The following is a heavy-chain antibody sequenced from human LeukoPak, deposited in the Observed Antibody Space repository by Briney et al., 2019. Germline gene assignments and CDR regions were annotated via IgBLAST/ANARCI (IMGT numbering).Heavy chain of an antibody. CDR3: ARDVYGSGSYGFFDY. CDR2: ISAYNGNT. D-gene: IGHD3-10*01. J-gene: IGHJ4*02. Sequence: GASVKVSCKASGDTFTSYGISWVRQAPGQGLEWMGWISAYNGNTNYAQKLQGRVTMTTDTSTSTAYIELRSLRSDDTAVYYCARDVYGSGSYGFFDYWGQGTLVTVSS. V-gene: IGHV1-18*01. CDR1: GDTFTSYG.